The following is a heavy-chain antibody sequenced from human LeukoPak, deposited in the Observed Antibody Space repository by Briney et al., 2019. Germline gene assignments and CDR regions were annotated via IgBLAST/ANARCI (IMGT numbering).Heavy chain of an antibody. V-gene: IGHV4-39*07. CDR2: IYYSGST. Sequence: SETLSLTCTVSGGSISSSSYYWGWLRQPPGRGLEWIGSIYYSGSTYYNPSLKSRVTISVDTSKNQFSLKLSSVTAADTAVYYCARDIEVIDYGDYFDYWGQGTLVTVSS. CDR3: ARDIEVIDYGDYFDY. CDR1: GGSISSSSYY. J-gene: IGHJ4*02. D-gene: IGHD4-17*01.